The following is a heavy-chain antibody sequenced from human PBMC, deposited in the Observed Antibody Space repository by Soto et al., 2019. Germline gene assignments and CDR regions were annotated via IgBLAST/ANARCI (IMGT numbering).Heavy chain of an antibody. Sequence: EVQLLESGGGLVKPGGSLRLSCAASGFKFNIYAMSWVRQAPGKGRDWVSRLTAGSAGTYYADSVKGRFTIARDNSKNTVYLHMSSLGHEDTAIYYCARLHDRGVFDFWGRGTLVSVSS. CDR3: ARLHDRGVFDF. V-gene: IGHV3-23*01. CDR2: LTAGSAGT. J-gene: IGHJ4*02. D-gene: IGHD1-1*01. CDR1: GFKFNIYA.